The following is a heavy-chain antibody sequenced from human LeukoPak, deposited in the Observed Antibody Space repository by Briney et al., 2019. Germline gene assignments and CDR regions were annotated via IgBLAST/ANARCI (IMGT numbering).Heavy chain of an antibody. Sequence: SETLSLTCTVSGGSISSYYWSWIRQPAGKGLEWIGRIYTSGSTNYNPSLKSRVTISIDTSRNQFSLQLRSVTAADTAVYYCAREDPQTTVPEGMDVWGQGTTVIVSS. CDR2: IYTSGST. CDR1: GGSISSYY. J-gene: IGHJ6*02. V-gene: IGHV4-4*07. CDR3: AREDPQTTVPEGMDV. D-gene: IGHD4-17*01.